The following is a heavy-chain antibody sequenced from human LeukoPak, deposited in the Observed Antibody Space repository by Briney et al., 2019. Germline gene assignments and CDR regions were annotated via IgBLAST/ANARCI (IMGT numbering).Heavy chain of an antibody. CDR1: GASVSSESYY. Sequence: PSETLSLTCTVSGASVSSESYYWSWIRQPPGKGLEWIGYIYYSGNTNYSPSLKSRVTISVDTSKNQFSLRLSSVTAADAAVYYCARGPRGYCSGGSCYHYWGQGTLVTVSS. J-gene: IGHJ4*02. V-gene: IGHV4-61*01. D-gene: IGHD2-15*01. CDR2: IYYSGNT. CDR3: ARGPRGYCSGGSCYHY.